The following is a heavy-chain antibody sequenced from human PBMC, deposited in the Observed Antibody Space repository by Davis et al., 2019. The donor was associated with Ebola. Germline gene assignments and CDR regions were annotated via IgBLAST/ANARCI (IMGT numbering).Heavy chain of an antibody. Sequence: GESLKISCAASGFTFSSYAMSWVRQAPGKGLEWVSAISGSGGSTYYADSVKGRFTISRDNSKNTLYLQMNSLRAEDTAVYYCARDNPGGGPNAFDIWGQGTMVTVSS. J-gene: IGHJ3*02. CDR2: ISGSGGST. V-gene: IGHV3-23*01. CDR1: GFTFSSYA. D-gene: IGHD1-14*01. CDR3: ARDNPGGGPNAFDI.